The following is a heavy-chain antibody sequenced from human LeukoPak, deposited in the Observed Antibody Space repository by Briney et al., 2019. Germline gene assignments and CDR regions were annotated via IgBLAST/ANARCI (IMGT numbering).Heavy chain of an antibody. CDR1: GGSISSYY. D-gene: IGHD3-22*01. CDR2: IYTSGST. V-gene: IGHV4-4*07. CDR3: ARENHDSSRVRWFDP. Sequence: PSETLSLTCTVSGGSISSYYWSWIRQPAGKGLEWIGRIYTSGSTNYNPSLKSRVTMSVDTSKNQFSLKLSSVTAADTAVYYCARENHDSSRVRWFDPWGQGTLVTVSS. J-gene: IGHJ5*02.